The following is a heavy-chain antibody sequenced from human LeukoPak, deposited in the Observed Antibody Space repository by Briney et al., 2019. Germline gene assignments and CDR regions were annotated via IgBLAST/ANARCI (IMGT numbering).Heavy chain of an antibody. J-gene: IGHJ6*04. CDR2: IRSSGSTI. Sequence: GGSLRLSCAASVFTFSSYEMNWVRQAPGKGLEWVSYIRSSGSTIYYADSVKGRFTSSRDNAKNSLYLQMNSLRAEDTAVYYCAELGITMIGGVWGKGTTVTISS. D-gene: IGHD3-10*02. CDR3: AELGITMIGGV. V-gene: IGHV3-48*03. CDR1: VFTFSSYE.